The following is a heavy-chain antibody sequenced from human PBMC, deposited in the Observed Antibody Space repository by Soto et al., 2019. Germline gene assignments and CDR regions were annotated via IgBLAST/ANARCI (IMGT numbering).Heavy chain of an antibody. CDR2: INHSGST. CDR3: ARGGSKIVVVVAAILGEAFDI. D-gene: IGHD2-15*01. J-gene: IGHJ3*02. V-gene: IGHV4-34*01. CDR1: GGSFSGYY. Sequence: SETLSLTCAVYGGSFSGYYWSWIRQPPGKGLEWIGEINHSGSTNYNPSLKSRVTISVDTSKNQFSLKLSSVTAADTAVYYCARGGSKIVVVVAAILGEAFDIWGQGTMVT.